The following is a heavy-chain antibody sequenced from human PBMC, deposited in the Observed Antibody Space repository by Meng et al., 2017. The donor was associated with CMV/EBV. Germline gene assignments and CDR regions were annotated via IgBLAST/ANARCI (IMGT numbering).Heavy chain of an antibody. CDR3: ASLAGDY. D-gene: IGHD3-10*01. J-gene: IGHJ4*02. CDR2: IYYSGST. Sequence: RLPPQRSVPGLVKPSETLSLTCPVSGGSISSSSSYWGWFRQPPGKGLGWIGSIYYSGSTYYNPSLKSRVTISVDTSKNQFSLKLSSVTAADTAVYYCASLAGDYWGQGTLVTVSS. CDR1: GGSISSSSSY. V-gene: IGHV4-39*06.